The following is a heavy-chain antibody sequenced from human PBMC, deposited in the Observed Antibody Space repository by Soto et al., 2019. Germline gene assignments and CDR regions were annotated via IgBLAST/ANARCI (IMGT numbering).Heavy chain of an antibody. J-gene: IGHJ4*02. CDR2: IYHSGST. Sequence: QVQLQESGPGLVKPSGTLSLTCAVSGDSISSDKWWSWIRQPPGKGLQWIGEIYHSGSTKYNPSLKSLVIISVDTSKNQFSLKLSSVTDADTAVYYCARGETQQQRDYWGQGTLVTVSS. CDR1: GDSISSDKW. V-gene: IGHV4-4*02. CDR3: ARGETQQQRDY. D-gene: IGHD6-13*01.